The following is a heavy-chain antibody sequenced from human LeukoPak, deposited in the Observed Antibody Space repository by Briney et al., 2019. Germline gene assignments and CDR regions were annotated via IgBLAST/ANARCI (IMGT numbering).Heavy chain of an antibody. J-gene: IGHJ4*02. Sequence: PGGSLRLSCAASGFTFSSYEMNWVRQAPGKGLEWVSYISSSGSTIYYADSVKGQFTISRDNAKNSLYLQMNSLRAEDTAVYYCAPAMTTVTTLPFDYWGQGTLVTVSS. CDR3: APAMTTVTTLPFDY. D-gene: IGHD4-17*01. V-gene: IGHV3-48*03. CDR2: ISSSGSTI. CDR1: GFTFSSYE.